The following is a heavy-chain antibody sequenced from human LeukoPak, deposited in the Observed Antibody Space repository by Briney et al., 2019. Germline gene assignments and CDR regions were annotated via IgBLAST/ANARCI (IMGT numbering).Heavy chain of an antibody. CDR1: GFTFSSYS. V-gene: IGHV3-48*01. CDR2: ISSSSSTI. D-gene: IGHD3-22*01. Sequence: GGSLRLSCAASGFTFSSYSMNWVRQAPGKGLEWVSYISSSSSTIYYADSVKGRFTISRDNAKNSLYLQMNSLRAEDTAVYYCARGYYSSGYYPNPDYWGQGTLVTVSS. J-gene: IGHJ4*02. CDR3: ARGYYSSGYYPNPDY.